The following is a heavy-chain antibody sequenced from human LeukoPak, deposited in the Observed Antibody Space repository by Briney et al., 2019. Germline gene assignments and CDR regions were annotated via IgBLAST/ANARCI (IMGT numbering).Heavy chain of an antibody. CDR3: AKVGTWTY. D-gene: IGHD3/OR15-3a*01. CDR2: INYSGGTT. CDR1: GFTFSSYA. V-gene: IGHV3-23*01. J-gene: IGHJ4*02. Sequence: PVGSLRLSCAASGFTFSSYALSWVRQAPGKGLEWVSAINYSGGTTYYADSVKGRFTISRDNSKYTLYLQMNSLRVEDTAVYFCAKVGTWTYWGQGTLVTVSS.